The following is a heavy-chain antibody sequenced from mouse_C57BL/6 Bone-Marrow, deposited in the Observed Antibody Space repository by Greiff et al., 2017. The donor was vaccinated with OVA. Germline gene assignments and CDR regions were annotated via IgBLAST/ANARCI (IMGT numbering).Heavy chain of an antibody. D-gene: IGHD1-1*01. V-gene: IGHV1-15*01. CDR1: GYTFTDYE. Sequence: VKLMESGAELVRPGASVTLSCKASGYTFTDYEMHWVKQTPVHGLEWIGAIDPETGGTAYNQKFKGKAILTADKSSSTAYMELRSLTSEDSAVYYCTRPYYGSSYEGYFDYWGQGTTLTVSS. CDR3: TRPYYGSSYEGYFDY. CDR2: IDPETGGT. J-gene: IGHJ2*01.